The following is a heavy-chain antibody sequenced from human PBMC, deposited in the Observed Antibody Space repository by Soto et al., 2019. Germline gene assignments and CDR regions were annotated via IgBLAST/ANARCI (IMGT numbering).Heavy chain of an antibody. J-gene: IGHJ4*02. CDR3: AKGNSGWWSYYFDY. Sequence: QVQLVESGGGVVQPGRSLRLSCAASGFTFSSYGMHWVRQAPGKGLEWVAVISYDGSNKYYADSVKGRFTISRDNSKNTLYLQMNSLRAEDTAVYYCAKGNSGWWSYYFDYWGQGTLVTVSS. CDR2: ISYDGSNK. V-gene: IGHV3-30*18. CDR1: GFTFSSYG. D-gene: IGHD6-19*01.